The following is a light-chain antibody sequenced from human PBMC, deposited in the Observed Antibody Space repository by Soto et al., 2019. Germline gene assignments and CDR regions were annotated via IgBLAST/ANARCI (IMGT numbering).Light chain of an antibody. Sequence: QSALTQPASESGSPGQSITISCTGTSSDVGSYNLVSWYQQHPGKAPKLMIYEGSKRPSGVSNRFSGSKSGNTASLTISGLQPEDEADYYCCSYAGSSTLYVFGTGNKLTVL. V-gene: IGLV2-23*01. CDR1: SSDVGSYNL. J-gene: IGLJ1*01. CDR3: CSYAGSSTLYV. CDR2: EGS.